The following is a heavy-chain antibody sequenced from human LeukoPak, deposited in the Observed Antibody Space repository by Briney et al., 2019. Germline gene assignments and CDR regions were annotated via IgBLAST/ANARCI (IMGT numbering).Heavy chain of an antibody. CDR1: GFSLTTSGMR. D-gene: IGHD1-26*01. V-gene: IGHV2-70*04. Sequence: SGPALVKPTQTLTLTCTFSGFSLTTSGMRVSWIRQPPGKALEWLARIDWDDDKFYSTSLKTRLTISKDTSKNQVVLTLTNMDPVDTATYYYARMYSGSYLDAFDMWGQGTVVTVSS. J-gene: IGHJ3*02. CDR2: IDWDDDK. CDR3: ARMYSGSYLDAFDM.